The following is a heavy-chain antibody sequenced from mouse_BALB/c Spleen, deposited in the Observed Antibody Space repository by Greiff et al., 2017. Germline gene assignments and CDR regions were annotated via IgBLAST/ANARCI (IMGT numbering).Heavy chain of an antibody. V-gene: IGHV5-12-1*01. J-gene: IGHJ4*01. CDR3: ARKRRRLLHYYAMDY. CDR2: ISSGGGST. CDR1: GFAFSSYD. Sequence: EVKLVESGGGLVKPGGSLKLSCAASGFAFSSYDMSWVRQTPEKRLEWVAYISSGGGSTYYPDTVKGRFTISRDNAKNTLYLQMSSLKSEDTAMYYCARKRRRLLHYYAMDYWGQGTSVTVSS. D-gene: IGHD2-3*01.